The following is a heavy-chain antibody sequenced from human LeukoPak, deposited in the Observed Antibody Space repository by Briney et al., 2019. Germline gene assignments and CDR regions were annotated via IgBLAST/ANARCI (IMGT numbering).Heavy chain of an antibody. CDR1: GGSISSYY. CDR2: IYYSGST. V-gene: IGHV4-59*01. Sequence: PSETLSLTCTVSGGSISSYYWSWIRQPPGKRLEWTGHIYYSGSTNYNPSLKSRVTISVDTSKNQFSLKLSSVTAADTAVYYCASRSSIWSGYQDTLYYFDSWGQGTLVTVSS. D-gene: IGHD3-3*01. J-gene: IGHJ4*02. CDR3: ASRSSIWSGYQDTLYYFDS.